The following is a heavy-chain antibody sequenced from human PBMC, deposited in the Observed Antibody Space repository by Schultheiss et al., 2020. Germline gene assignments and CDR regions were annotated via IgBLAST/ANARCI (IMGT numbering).Heavy chain of an antibody. Sequence: GGSLRLSCAASGFTFSDYYMSWIRQAPGKGLEWVSYISSSSSYTNYADSVKGRFTISRDNAKNSLYLQMNSLRAEDTAVYYCARVGGAYGSGSYCLDYWGQGTLVTVSS. D-gene: IGHD3-10*01. CDR2: ISSSSSYT. CDR3: ARVGGAYGSGSYCLDY. V-gene: IGHV3-11*05. CDR1: GFTFSDYY. J-gene: IGHJ4*02.